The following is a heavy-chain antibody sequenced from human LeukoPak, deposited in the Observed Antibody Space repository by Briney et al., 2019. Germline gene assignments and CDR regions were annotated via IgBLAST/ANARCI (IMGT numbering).Heavy chain of an antibody. D-gene: IGHD5-18*01. Sequence: ASVKVSCKASGYTFTSYYMHWVRQAPGQGLEWMGIINPSGGSTSYAQKFQGRVTMTRDMSTSTVYMELSSLRSEDTAVYYCARTLYSYGHDESYNWFDPWGQGTLVTVSS. CDR1: GYTFTSYY. CDR2: INPSGGST. J-gene: IGHJ5*02. CDR3: ARTLYSYGHDESYNWFDP. V-gene: IGHV1-46*01.